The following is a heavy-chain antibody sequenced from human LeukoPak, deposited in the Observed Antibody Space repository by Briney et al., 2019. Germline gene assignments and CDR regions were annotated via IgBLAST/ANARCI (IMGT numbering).Heavy chain of an antibody. J-gene: IGHJ4*02. CDR1: GFTFSSYA. D-gene: IGHD5-18*01. V-gene: IGHV3-23*01. CDR3: ARVWRGNTYGPGDY. CDR2: ISGSSST. Sequence: GSLRLSFAASGFTFSSYAMIWVRQAPGKGLEWVSAISGSSSTYYADSVKGRFTISRDNSKNTLYLQMSSLRVEDTAVYYCARVWRGNTYGPGDYWGQGTLVTVSS.